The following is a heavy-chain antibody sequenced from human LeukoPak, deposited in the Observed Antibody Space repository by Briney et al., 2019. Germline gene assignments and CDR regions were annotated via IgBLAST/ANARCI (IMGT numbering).Heavy chain of an antibody. CDR2: TYYRSKWYN. V-gene: IGHV6-1*01. CDR3: ARGESYYDYVWGSYRETNLDY. J-gene: IGHJ4*02. CDR1: GDSVSSNSAA. D-gene: IGHD3-16*02. Sequence: SQTLSLTCAISGDSVSSNSAAWNWIRQSPSRGLEWLGRTYYRSKWYNDYAVSVKSRITINPDTSKNQFSLQLNSVTPEDTAVYYCARGESYYDYVWGSYRETNLDYWGQGTLVTVSS.